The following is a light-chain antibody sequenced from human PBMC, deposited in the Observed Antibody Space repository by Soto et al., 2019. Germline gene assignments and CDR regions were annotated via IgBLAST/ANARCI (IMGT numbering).Light chain of an antibody. CDR3: HQYVSSPLT. CDR2: DAS. V-gene: IGKV3-20*01. Sequence: EIVLTQSPGTLSLSPGEGATVSCRASQSVNSNLLAWFQQKPGQAPRLLIHDASRRATGIPDRFSGSVSGTEFTLSISRLEPEDFAVYYCHQYVSSPLTLGQGTKLEIK. CDR1: QSVNSNL. J-gene: IGKJ2*01.